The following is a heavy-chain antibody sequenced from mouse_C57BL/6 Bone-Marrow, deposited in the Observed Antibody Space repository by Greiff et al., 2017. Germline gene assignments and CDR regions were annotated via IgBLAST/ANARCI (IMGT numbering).Heavy chain of an antibody. CDR2: IYPRDGST. CDR1: GYTFTSYD. J-gene: IGHJ3*01. Sequence: QVQLKESGPELVKPGASVKLSCKASGYTFTSYDINWVKQRPGQGLEWIGWIYPRDGSTKYNEKFKGKATLTVDTSSSTAYMELHSLTSEDSAVYFCARNYYYGSSYVWFAYWGQGTLVTVSA. CDR3: ARNYYYGSSYVWFAY. V-gene: IGHV1-85*01. D-gene: IGHD1-1*01.